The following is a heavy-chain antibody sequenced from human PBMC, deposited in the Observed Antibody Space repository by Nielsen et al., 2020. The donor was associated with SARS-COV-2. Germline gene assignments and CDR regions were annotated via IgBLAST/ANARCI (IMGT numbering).Heavy chain of an antibody. CDR2: INSDGSST. CDR1: GFAVSRNY. CDR3: AKGRSYSFTVGSYYFDS. Sequence: GGSLRLSCAASGFAVSRNYMNWVRQAPGKGLVWVSRINSDGSSTNYADSVKGRFTVSRDNAKNTLYLQMNSLRADDTAVYFCAKGRSYSFTVGSYYFDSWGQGTLVTVSS. D-gene: IGHD2-21*01. V-gene: IGHV3-74*01. J-gene: IGHJ4*02.